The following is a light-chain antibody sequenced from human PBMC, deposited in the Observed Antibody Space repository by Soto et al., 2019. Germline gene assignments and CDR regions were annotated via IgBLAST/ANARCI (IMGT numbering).Light chain of an antibody. CDR2: DVN. V-gene: IGLV2-14*03. J-gene: IGLJ1*01. CDR3: SSWTSGATYV. Sequence: SALTQPSSVSGSPGQSITISCAGTTSDVGAYNYVAWYQHHPGKAHKLMMYDVNNRPSGDSNRFSGSKSGNTASLTISGLQAEDEADYYCSSWTSGATYVFGSGTKVT. CDR1: TSDVGAYNY.